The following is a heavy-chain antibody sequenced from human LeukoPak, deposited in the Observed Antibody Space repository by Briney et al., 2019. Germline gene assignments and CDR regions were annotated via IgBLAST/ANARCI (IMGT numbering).Heavy chain of an antibody. CDR1: GFTFSSYA. J-gene: IGHJ4*02. Sequence: GGSLRLSCAVSGFTFSSYAMHWVRQAPGKGLEWVAVISYDGSNKNYADSVKGRFTIPRDNSKNTLYLQMNSLRAEDTAVYYCARDPQWLVRGSFDYWGQGTLVTVSS. CDR3: ARDPQWLVRGSFDY. CDR2: ISYDGSNK. V-gene: IGHV3-30-3*01. D-gene: IGHD6-19*01.